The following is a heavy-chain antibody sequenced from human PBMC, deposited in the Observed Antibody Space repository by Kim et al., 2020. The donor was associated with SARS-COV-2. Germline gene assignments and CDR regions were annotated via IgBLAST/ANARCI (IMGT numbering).Heavy chain of an antibody. D-gene: IGHD3-22*01. V-gene: IGHV5-51*01. J-gene: IGHJ1*01. Sequence: GESLKISCKGSGYSFTSYWIGWVRQMPGKGLEWMGIIYPGDSDTRYSPSFQGQVTISADKSISTAYLQWSSLKASDTAMYYCARAPRPYYYDSSGYYWAEYFQHWGQGTLVTVSS. CDR3: ARAPRPYYYDSSGYYWAEYFQH. CDR2: IYPGDSDT. CDR1: GYSFTSYW.